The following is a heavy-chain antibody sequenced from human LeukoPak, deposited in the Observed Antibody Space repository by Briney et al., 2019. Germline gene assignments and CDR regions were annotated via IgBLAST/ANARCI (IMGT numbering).Heavy chain of an antibody. D-gene: IGHD3-22*01. V-gene: IGHV3-7*03. CDR3: ATPLDYYDSSGYHQGGD. Sequence: GGSLRLSCAASGFTFSRYWMTWVRQAPGKGLEWVANIKQDGSKKNYVDSVKGRFTISRDNAMNSLYLQMNSLRAEGTAVYYCATPLDYYDSSGYHQGGDWGQGTLVTVSS. CDR1: GFTFSRYW. CDR2: IKQDGSKK. J-gene: IGHJ4*02.